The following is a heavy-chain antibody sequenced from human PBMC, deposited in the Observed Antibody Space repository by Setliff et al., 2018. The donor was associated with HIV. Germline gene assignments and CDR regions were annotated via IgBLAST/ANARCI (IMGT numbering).Heavy chain of an antibody. CDR1: GSSISYFY. J-gene: IGHJ4*02. CDR3: ASASIAAAGTGVRSRHFDF. Sequence: PSETLSLTCTVSGSSISYFYWNWIRQSPGKGLEWIGSMSDSGSTNYNPSLKSRVTISVDTSKNQFSLKLSSVTAADTAVYYCASASIAAAGTGVRSRHFDFWGQGTLVTVSS. CDR2: MSDSGST. D-gene: IGHD6-13*01. V-gene: IGHV4-59*01.